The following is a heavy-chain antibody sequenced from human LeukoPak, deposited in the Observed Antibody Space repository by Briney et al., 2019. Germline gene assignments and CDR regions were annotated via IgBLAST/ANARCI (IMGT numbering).Heavy chain of an antibody. CDR2: IYYSGST. J-gene: IGHJ4*02. D-gene: IGHD6-13*01. CDR3: ARSNISSWYYAGHFDY. Sequence: SDTLSLTCTVSGGSLSGRSYFWGWIRQPPGKGLEWIGSIYYSGSTYYNTSLKSQVTISVDTSKNQFSLKLSSVTAADTAVYYCARSNISSWYYAGHFDYWGQGNLVTVSS. CDR1: GGSLSGRSYF. V-gene: IGHV4-39*01.